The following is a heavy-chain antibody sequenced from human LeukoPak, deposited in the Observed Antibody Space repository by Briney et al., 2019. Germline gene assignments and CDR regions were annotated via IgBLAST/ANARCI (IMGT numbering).Heavy chain of an antibody. CDR3: ARDSLELRGKGENAFDI. D-gene: IGHD1-7*01. J-gene: IGHJ3*02. Sequence: ASVKVSCKASGYTFTSYYMHWVRQAPGQGLEWMGIINPSGGSTSYAQKFQGGVTMTRDTSTSTVYMELSSLRSEDTAVYYCARDSLELRGKGENAFDIWGQGTMVTVSS. CDR1: GYTFTSYY. V-gene: IGHV1-46*01. CDR2: INPSGGST.